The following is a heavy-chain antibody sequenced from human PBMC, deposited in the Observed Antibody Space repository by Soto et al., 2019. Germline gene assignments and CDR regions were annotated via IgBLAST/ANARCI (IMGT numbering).Heavy chain of an antibody. Sequence: GGSLRLSCAASGFTFSSYAMHWVRQAPGKGLEWVAVISYDGSNKYYADSVKGRFTISRGNSKNTLYLQMNSLRAEDTAVYYCASGVATIAPVGYWGQGTLVTVSS. CDR2: ISYDGSNK. CDR1: GFTFSSYA. J-gene: IGHJ4*02. D-gene: IGHD5-12*01. V-gene: IGHV3-30-3*01. CDR3: ASGVATIAPVGY.